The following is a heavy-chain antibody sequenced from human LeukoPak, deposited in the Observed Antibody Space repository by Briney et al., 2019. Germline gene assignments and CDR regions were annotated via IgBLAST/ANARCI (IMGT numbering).Heavy chain of an antibody. D-gene: IGHD6-19*01. CDR2: ISSSGSTI. CDR3: ARDRSSGWSYGMAV. V-gene: IGHV3-11*01. CDR1: GFTFSDYY. Sequence: GGSLRLSCAASGFTFSDYYMSWIRQAPGKGLEWVSYISSSGSTIYYADSVKGRFTISRDNAKNSLYLQMNSLRAEDTAVYYCARDRSSGWSYGMAVWGQGTTVTVSS. J-gene: IGHJ6*02.